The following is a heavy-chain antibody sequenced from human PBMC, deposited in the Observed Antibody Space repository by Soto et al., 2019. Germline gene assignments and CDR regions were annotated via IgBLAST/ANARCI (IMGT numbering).Heavy chain of an antibody. J-gene: IGHJ6*02. V-gene: IGHV4-59*01. D-gene: IGHD3-22*01. Sequence: SKTLSLTCTVSSAYISSYYCRWIRQPPGKGLEWIWYIYYSGSTNYNPSLKSRVTISVDTSKNQFSLKLSSVTAADTAVYYCARDTTYYYDSSGYSLPHYGMDVWGQGTTVT. CDR3: ARDTTYYYDSSGYSLPHYGMDV. CDR1: SAYISSYY. CDR2: IYYSGST.